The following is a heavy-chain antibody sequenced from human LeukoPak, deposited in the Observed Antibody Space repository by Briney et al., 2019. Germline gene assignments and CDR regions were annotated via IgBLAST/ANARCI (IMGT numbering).Heavy chain of an antibody. V-gene: IGHV3-53*01. CDR1: GFTVSSNY. Sequence: GGSPRLSCAASGFTVSSNYMSWVRQAPGKGLEWVSVIYSGGSTYYADSVKGRFTISRDNSKNTLYLQMNSLRAEDTAVYYCARDLYGDYGEFDYWGQGTLVTVSS. D-gene: IGHD4-17*01. CDR2: IYSGGST. J-gene: IGHJ4*02. CDR3: ARDLYGDYGEFDY.